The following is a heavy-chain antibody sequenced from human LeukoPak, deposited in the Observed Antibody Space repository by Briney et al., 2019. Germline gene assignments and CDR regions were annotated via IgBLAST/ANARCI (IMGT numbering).Heavy chain of an antibody. CDR1: GFTFSSYA. CDR2: ISGSGGST. Sequence: GGSLRLSCAASGFTFSSYAMSWVRQAPGKGLEWVSAISGSGGSTYYADSVKGRFTISRDNSKDTLYLQMNSLRAEDTAVYYCSKRRTGTSFDPWGQGTLVTVSS. V-gene: IGHV3-23*01. D-gene: IGHD1-7*01. J-gene: IGHJ5*02. CDR3: SKRRTGTSFDP.